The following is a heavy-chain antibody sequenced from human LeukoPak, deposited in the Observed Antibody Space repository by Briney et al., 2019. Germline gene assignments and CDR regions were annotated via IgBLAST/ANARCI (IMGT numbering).Heavy chain of an antibody. D-gene: IGHD6-19*01. CDR1: GGSISSSSYY. CDR3: ARHLGVWCLGRAVAGTGYGFDY. Sequence: SETLSLTCTVSGGSISSSSYYWGWIRQPPGKGLEWIGSIYYSGSTYYNPYLKSRVTISVDTSKNQFSLKLSCVTAADTAVYYCARHLGVWCLGRAVAGTGYGFDYWGQGTLVTVSS. CDR2: IYYSGST. J-gene: IGHJ4*02. V-gene: IGHV4-39*01.